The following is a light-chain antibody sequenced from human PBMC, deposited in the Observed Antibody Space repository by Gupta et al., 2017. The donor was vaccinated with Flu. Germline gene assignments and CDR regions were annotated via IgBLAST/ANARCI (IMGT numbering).Light chain of an antibody. J-gene: IGLJ1*01. V-gene: IGLV2-14*01. Sequence: QSALTQPASVSGFPGQSITISCTGTSSDVGRSDSVSWYQQHPGKAPKLLIYDVSSRPSGVSSRFSGSKSGNTASLTISGLQAEDETDYYCSSYTSISTFYVFGTGTKVTVL. CDR3: SSYTSISTFYV. CDR1: SSDVGRSDS. CDR2: DVS.